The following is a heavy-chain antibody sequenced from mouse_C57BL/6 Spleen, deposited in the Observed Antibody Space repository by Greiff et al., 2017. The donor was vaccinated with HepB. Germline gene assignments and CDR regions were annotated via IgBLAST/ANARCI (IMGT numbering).Heavy chain of an antibody. J-gene: IGHJ1*03. CDR3: ARPGGYGNYPWYFDV. CDR1: GYTFTSYW. D-gene: IGHD2-10*02. CDR2: IYPGSGST. V-gene: IGHV1-55*01. Sequence: VQLQQPGAELVKPGASVKMSCKASGYTFTSYWITWVKQRPGQGLEWIGDIYPGSGSTNYNEKFKSKATLTVDTSSSTAYMQLSSLTSEDSAVYYCARPGGYGNYPWYFDVWGTGTTVTVSS.